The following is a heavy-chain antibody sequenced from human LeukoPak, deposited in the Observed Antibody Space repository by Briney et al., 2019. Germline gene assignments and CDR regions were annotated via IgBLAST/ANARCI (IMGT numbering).Heavy chain of an antibody. CDR2: IIPIFGTA. V-gene: IGHV1-69*05. J-gene: IGHJ4*02. Sequence: VASVKVSCKASGGTFSRYAISWVRQAPGQGLEWMGGIIPIFGTANYAQKFQGRVTITTDESTSTAYMELSILRSEDTAVYYCARDRARGQRHCSSTSCYTLGADWGQGTLVTVSS. CDR3: ARDRARGQRHCSSTSCYTLGAD. D-gene: IGHD2-2*02. CDR1: GGTFSRYA.